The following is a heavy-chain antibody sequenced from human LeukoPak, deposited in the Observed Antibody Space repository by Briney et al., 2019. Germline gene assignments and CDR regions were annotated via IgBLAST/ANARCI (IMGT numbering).Heavy chain of an antibody. CDR2: INHSGST. Sequence: SETLSLTCAVYGGSFSGYYWSWIRQPPGQGLEGIGEINHSGSTNYNPSLKSRVTISVDTSKNQFSLKLSSVTAADTAVYYCARRGYGDYVSPFDYWGQGTLVTVSS. V-gene: IGHV4-34*01. CDR1: GGSFSGYY. CDR3: ARRGYGDYVSPFDY. J-gene: IGHJ4*02. D-gene: IGHD4-17*01.